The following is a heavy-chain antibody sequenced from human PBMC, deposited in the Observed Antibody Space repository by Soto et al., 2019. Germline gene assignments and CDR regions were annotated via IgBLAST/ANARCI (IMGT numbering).Heavy chain of an antibody. CDR3: ARQDPFYRDSTGLLYFDL. J-gene: IGHJ2*01. CDR2: IYYSGST. CDR1: GGSITGYY. D-gene: IGHD3-22*01. Sequence: QVQLQESGPGLVKPSETLSLTCTVSGGSITGYYWSWIRQPPGKGLEWIGYIYYSGSTIYNPSLQSLVTISLDAPKNQFSLKLNSVTAADTAMYFCARQDPFYRDSTGLLYFDLWGRGTLVTVSS. V-gene: IGHV4-59*08.